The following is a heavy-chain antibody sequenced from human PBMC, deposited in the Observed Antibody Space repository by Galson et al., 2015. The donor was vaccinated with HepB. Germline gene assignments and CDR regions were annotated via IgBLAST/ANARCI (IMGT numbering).Heavy chain of an antibody. V-gene: IGHV3-23*01. Sequence: SLRLSCAASGFTFSSYAMSWVRQAPGKGLEWVSAISGSGGSTYYADSVKGRFTISRDNSKNTLYLQMNSLRAEDTAVYYCATNERRQWLGLDYWGQGTLVTVSS. CDR1: GFTFSSYA. J-gene: IGHJ4*02. CDR3: ATNERRQWLGLDY. CDR2: ISGSGGST. D-gene: IGHD6-19*01.